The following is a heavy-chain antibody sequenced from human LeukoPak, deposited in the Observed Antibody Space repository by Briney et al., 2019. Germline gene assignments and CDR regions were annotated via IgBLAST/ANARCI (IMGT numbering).Heavy chain of an antibody. CDR3: ARGHSSNWHGDYWFDP. CDR1: GYTFISYG. CDR2: ISPHNGKT. V-gene: IGHV1-18*01. D-gene: IGHD1-1*01. J-gene: IGHJ5*02. Sequence: TSVKVSCKASGYTFISYGISWMRQAPGQGPEWMGWISPHNGKTEYEEKVQDRVTLTTDISTTTVYLELRSLRSDDTAMYFCARGHSSNWHGDYWFDPWGQGTLVTVSS.